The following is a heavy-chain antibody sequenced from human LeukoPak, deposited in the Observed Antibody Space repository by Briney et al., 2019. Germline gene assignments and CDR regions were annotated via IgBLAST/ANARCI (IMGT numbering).Heavy chain of an antibody. D-gene: IGHD1-1*01. V-gene: IGHV3-43*02. CDR1: GFTFDDYA. CDR3: AKGTTMYAFDI. Sequence: GGSLRLSCAASGFTFDDYAMHWVRQAPGKGLEWVSLISGDGGSTYYADSVKGRLTISRDSSKNSLYLQMNSLTTEDTALYFCAKGTTMYAFDIWGQGTMVTVSS. J-gene: IGHJ3*02. CDR2: ISGDGGST.